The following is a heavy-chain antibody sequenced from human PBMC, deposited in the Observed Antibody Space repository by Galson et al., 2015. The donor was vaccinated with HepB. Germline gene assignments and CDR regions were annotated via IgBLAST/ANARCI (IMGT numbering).Heavy chain of an antibody. V-gene: IGHV3-23*01. J-gene: IGHJ4*02. Sequence: SLRLSCAASGFSFSRYAMSWVRQAPGKGLEWVSAISAGGDSTYYADSVKGRFTISRDTSENTVYLQMNSLRDEDTAIYHCAKDQYHYGWAFFDSWGQGTLVTVSS. CDR2: ISAGGDST. CDR3: AKDQYHYGWAFFDS. CDR1: GFSFSRYA. D-gene: IGHD3-10*01.